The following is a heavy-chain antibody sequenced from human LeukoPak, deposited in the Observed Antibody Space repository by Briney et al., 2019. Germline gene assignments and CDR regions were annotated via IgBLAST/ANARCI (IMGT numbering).Heavy chain of an antibody. D-gene: IGHD6-13*01. CDR1: GFTFSSYA. Sequence: GGSLRLSCAASGFTFSSYAMSWVRQAPGKGLEWVSGVSARGDSTYYADSVKGRFTISRDNYKNTLYLQMNSLRAEDTAVYYCAKVGVYSSSWTFDYWGQGTLVTVSS. V-gene: IGHV3-23*01. CDR3: AKVGVYSSSWTFDY. J-gene: IGHJ4*02. CDR2: VSARGDST.